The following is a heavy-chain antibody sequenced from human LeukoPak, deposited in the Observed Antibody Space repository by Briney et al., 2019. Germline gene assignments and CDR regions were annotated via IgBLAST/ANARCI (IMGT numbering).Heavy chain of an antibody. D-gene: IGHD2-8*01. V-gene: IGHV3-23*01. CDR3: ARDQSVVLMVYAIGYYYYYMDV. CDR2: ISATGGTT. Sequence: KPGGSLRLSCAASGFTFSSYGMSWVRQAPGKGLEWVSAISATGGTTYYADSVKGRFTISRDNAKNSLYLQMNSLRAEDTAVYYCARDQSVVLMVYAIGYYYYYMDVWGKGTTVTVSS. CDR1: GFTFSSYG. J-gene: IGHJ6*03.